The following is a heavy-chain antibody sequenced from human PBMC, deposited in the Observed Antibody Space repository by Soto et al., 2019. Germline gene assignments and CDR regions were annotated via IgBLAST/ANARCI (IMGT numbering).Heavy chain of an antibody. D-gene: IGHD5-18*01. V-gene: IGHV4-34*01. Sequence: SETLSLTCAVYGGSFSGYYWSWIRQPPGKGLEWIGEINHSGSTNYNPSLKSRVTISVDTSKNQFSLKLSSVTAADTAVDYCARGEYSYGYDFDYWGQGTLVTVSS. CDR2: INHSGST. CDR1: GGSFSGYY. J-gene: IGHJ4*02. CDR3: ARGEYSYGYDFDY.